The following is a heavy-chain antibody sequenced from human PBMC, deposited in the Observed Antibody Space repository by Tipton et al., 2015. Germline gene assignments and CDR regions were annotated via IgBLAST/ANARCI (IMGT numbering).Heavy chain of an antibody. Sequence: SLRLSCAASGFTFDDYDMHWVRQPPGKGLEWVSGISWRGVSIGYADSVKGRFTISRDNAKNSLYLQMSSLRADDTAVYYCAKSRSSSGPGYYYSAIDVWGQGTTVTVS. CDR3: AKSRSSSGPGYYYSAIDV. J-gene: IGHJ6*02. V-gene: IGHV3-9*01. CDR1: GFTFDDYD. CDR2: ISWRGVSI. D-gene: IGHD6-6*01.